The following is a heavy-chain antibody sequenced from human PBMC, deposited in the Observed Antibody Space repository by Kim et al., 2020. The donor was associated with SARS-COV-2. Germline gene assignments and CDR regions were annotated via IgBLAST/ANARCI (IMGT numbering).Heavy chain of an antibody. V-gene: IGHV1-2*04. CDR2: INPNSGGT. J-gene: IGHJ5*02. CDR3: ARGGAAAGNRWFDP. Sequence: ASVKVSCKASGYTFTGYYMHWVRQAPGQGLEWMGWINPNSGGTNYAQKFQGWVTMTRDTSISTAYMELSRLRSDDTAVYYCARGGAAAGNRWFDPWGQGTLVTVSS. D-gene: IGHD6-13*01. CDR1: GYTFTGYY.